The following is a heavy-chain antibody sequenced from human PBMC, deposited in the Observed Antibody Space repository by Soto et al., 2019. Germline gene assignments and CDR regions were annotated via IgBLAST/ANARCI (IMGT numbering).Heavy chain of an antibody. J-gene: IGHJ1*01. CDR1: GFTFTSSA. D-gene: IGHD4-17*01. CDR3: AAYDGDYEYFQH. V-gene: IGHV1-58*01. Sequence: QMQLVQSGPEVKKPGTSVKVSCKASGFTFTSSAVQWVRQARGQRLEWIGSIVVGSGNTNYAQKFQERVTITRDMSTSTAYMELSSLRSEDTAVYYCAAYDGDYEYFQHWGQGTLVTVSS. CDR2: IVVGSGNT.